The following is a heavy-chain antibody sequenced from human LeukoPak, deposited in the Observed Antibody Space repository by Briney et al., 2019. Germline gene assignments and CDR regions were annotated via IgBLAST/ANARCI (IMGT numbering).Heavy chain of an antibody. V-gene: IGHV3-48*01. Sequence: PGGSLRLSCAASGFTFSAYGMNWVRQAPGKGLKWISYMSSSRNVIYYADSVKGRFTISRDNAKNSLYLQMNGLRAEDTAVYYCARAGLSDFDYWGQGTLVTVSS. CDR1: GFTFSAYG. CDR3: ARAGLSDFDY. CDR2: MSSSRNVI. J-gene: IGHJ4*02.